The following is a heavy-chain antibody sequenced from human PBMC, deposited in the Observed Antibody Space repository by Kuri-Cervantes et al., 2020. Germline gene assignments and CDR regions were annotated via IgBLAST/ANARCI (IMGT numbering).Heavy chain of an antibody. CDR1: GFTFSSYW. D-gene: IGHD3-22*01. J-gene: IGHJ4*02. CDR3: AKTEGDYYDSSGYWFDY. V-gene: IGHV3-7*01. Sequence: GESLKISCAASGFTFSSYWMSWVRQAPGKGLEWVANIKQDGSEKYYVDSVKGRFTISRDNAKNSLYLQMISLRAEDTAVYYCAKTEGDYYDSSGYWFDYWGQGTLVTVSS. CDR2: IKQDGSEK.